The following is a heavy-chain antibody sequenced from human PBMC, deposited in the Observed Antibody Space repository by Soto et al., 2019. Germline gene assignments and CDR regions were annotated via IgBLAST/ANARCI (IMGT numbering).Heavy chain of an antibody. Sequence: SETLSLTCTVSGGSISSYYWSWIRQPPGKGLEWIGYIYYSGSTNYNPSLKSRVTISVDTSKNQFSLKLSSVTAADTAVYYCARQGLRKHYYYYYMDVWGKGTTVTVSS. D-gene: IGHD5-12*01. V-gene: IGHV4-59*08. CDR3: ARQGLRKHYYYYYMDV. CDR2: IYYSGST. CDR1: GGSISSYY. J-gene: IGHJ6*03.